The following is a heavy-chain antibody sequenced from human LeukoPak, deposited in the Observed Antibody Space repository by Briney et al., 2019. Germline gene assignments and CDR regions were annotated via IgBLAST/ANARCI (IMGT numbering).Heavy chain of an antibody. CDR3: ARSYSSSFYFDY. D-gene: IGHD6-6*01. Sequence: ASVKVSCKVSGYTLTELSMHWVRQAPGQGLEWMGIINPSGGSTSYAQKFQGRVTMTRDMSTSTVYMELSSLRSEDTAVYYCARSYSSSFYFDYWGQGTLVTVSS. V-gene: IGHV1-46*01. CDR1: GYTLTELS. J-gene: IGHJ4*02. CDR2: INPSGGST.